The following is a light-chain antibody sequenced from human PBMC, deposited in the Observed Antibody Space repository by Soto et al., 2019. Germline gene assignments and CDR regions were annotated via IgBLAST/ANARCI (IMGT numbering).Light chain of an antibody. CDR2: GAS. CDR3: QLSQQRSSWPPIA. CDR1: QSVNSN. Sequence: EVVMTQSPATLSVSPGERATLSCRASQSVNSNLAWYQQNLGQAPRLLIYGASTRATGIPARFSGSGSGTEFTLTISSLQSEDFAVYYCQLSQQRSSWPPIAFGQGTRLEIK. J-gene: IGKJ5*01. V-gene: IGKV3D-15*01.